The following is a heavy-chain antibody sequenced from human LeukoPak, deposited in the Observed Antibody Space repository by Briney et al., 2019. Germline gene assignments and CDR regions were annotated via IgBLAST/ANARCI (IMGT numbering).Heavy chain of an antibody. D-gene: IGHD2-8*01. V-gene: IGHV3-30*04. CDR3: ARDGYCTNGVCPYYYYMDV. Sequence: PGRTLRLSCAASGFTFSSYAMHWVRQAPGKGLEWVALIPYDGSNKYYADSVKGRFTVSRDNSKNTLYLQMNSLRAEDTAVYYCARDGYCTNGVCPYYYYMDVWGKGTTVTVSS. CDR1: GFTFSSYA. CDR2: IPYDGSNK. J-gene: IGHJ6*03.